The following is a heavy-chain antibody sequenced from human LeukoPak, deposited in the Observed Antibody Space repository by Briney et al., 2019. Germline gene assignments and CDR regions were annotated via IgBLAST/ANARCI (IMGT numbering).Heavy chain of an antibody. J-gene: IGHJ5*02. CDR2: ISGSGEST. CDR1: GFTFRNYA. Sequence: PGGSLRLSCAASGFTFRNYAMTWVRQAPGKGLEWVSAISGSGESTYYADSVKGRFTISRENSKSTLYLQMNSLRAEDTALYYCAKARGYSSSSENNWFDPWGQGTLVTVSS. V-gene: IGHV3-23*01. D-gene: IGHD6-6*01. CDR3: AKARGYSSSSENNWFDP.